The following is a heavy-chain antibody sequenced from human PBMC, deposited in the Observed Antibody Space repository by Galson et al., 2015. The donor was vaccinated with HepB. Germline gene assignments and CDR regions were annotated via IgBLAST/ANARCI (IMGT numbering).Heavy chain of an antibody. V-gene: IGHV3-30-3*01. CDR2: ISYDGSNK. CDR3: ARDRFQGSWGGGYYYGMDV. D-gene: IGHD1-26*01. J-gene: IGHJ6*02. CDR1: GFTFSSYA. Sequence: SLRLSCAASGFTFSSYAMHWVRQAPGKGLEWVAVISYDGSNKYYADSVKGRFTISRDNSKNTLYLQMNSLRAEDTAVYYCARDRFQGSWGGGYYYGMDVWGQGTTVTVSS.